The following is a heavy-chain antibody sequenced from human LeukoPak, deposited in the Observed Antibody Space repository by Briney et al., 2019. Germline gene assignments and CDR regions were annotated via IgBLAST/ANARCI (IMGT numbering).Heavy chain of an antibody. Sequence: GGSLRLSCTASGFTLSSYAMSWVRQAPGKGLEWVSLISGNAGSTYYADSVKGRFTISRDNSKNTLYLQMNSLRAEDTAVYYCAKDRLSAVAEGSGYWGQGTLVTVSS. CDR1: GFTLSSYA. D-gene: IGHD6-19*01. CDR2: ISGNAGST. J-gene: IGHJ4*02. CDR3: AKDRLSAVAEGSGY. V-gene: IGHV3-23*01.